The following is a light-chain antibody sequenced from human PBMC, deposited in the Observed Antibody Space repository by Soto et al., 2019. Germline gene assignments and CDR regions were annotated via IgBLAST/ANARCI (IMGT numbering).Light chain of an antibody. Sequence: DIVLTQSPGTLSLSPGERATLSCGASQSINSRSLAWYQQKPGQAPRLLIYDASSRATGIPDRFSGSGSGTDFTLTISRLEPEDFAVYYCQHYGDSRTFGQGTKVDIK. V-gene: IGKV3-20*01. CDR1: QSINSRS. CDR2: DAS. J-gene: IGKJ1*01. CDR3: QHYGDSRT.